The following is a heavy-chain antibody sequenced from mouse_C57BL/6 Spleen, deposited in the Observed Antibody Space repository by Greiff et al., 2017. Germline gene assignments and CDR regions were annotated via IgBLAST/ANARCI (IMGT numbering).Heavy chain of an antibody. CDR2: IYPGSGST. CDR1: GYTFTSYW. J-gene: IGHJ2*01. CDR3: ARFPYYYGSPYYFDY. D-gene: IGHD1-1*01. V-gene: IGHV1-55*01. Sequence: QVQLQQSGAELVKPGASVKMSCKASGYTFTSYWITWVKQRPGQGLEWIGDIYPGSGSTNYNEKFKSKSTLTVDTSSSTAYMQLNSQTSEDSAVYYCARFPYYYGSPYYFDYWGQGTPLTVSS.